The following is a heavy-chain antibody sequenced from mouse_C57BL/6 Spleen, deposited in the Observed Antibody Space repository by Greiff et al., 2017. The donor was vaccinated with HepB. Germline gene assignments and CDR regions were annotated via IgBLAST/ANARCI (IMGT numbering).Heavy chain of an antibody. D-gene: IGHD3-1*01. J-gene: IGHJ2*01. Sequence: QVQLQQSGPELVKPGASVKISCKASGYAFSSSWMNWVKQRPGKGLEWIGRIYPGDGDTNYNGKFKGKATLTADKSSSTAYMQLSSLTSEDSAVYFCAPGGFYFDDWGQGTTLTVSS. V-gene: IGHV1-82*01. CDR2: IYPGDGDT. CDR3: APGGFYFDD. CDR1: GYAFSSSW.